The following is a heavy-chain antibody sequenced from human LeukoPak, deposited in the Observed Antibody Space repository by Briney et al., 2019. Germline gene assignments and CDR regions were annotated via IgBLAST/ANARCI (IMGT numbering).Heavy chain of an antibody. V-gene: IGHV3-74*01. CDR2: INSDGSST. CDR3: ARVVGDGATYGPFDY. CDR1: GFTISSYW. J-gene: IGHJ4*02. Sequence: GGSLRLSCAASGFTISSYWMHWVRQVPGKGLVWVSRINSDGSSTSYADSVKGRFTISRDNAKNTLYLQMNSLRAEDTAVYYCARVVGDGATYGPFDYWGQGTLVTVSS. D-gene: IGHD5-12*01.